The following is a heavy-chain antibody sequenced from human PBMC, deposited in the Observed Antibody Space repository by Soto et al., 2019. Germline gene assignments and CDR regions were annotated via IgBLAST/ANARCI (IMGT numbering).Heavy chain of an antibody. CDR3: AREGMMVRGVIITPFDY. V-gene: IGHV3-21*01. CDR2: ISSSSSYI. D-gene: IGHD3-10*01. Sequence: EVQLVESGGGLVKPGGSLRLSWEASGFTFSSYSMNWVRQAPGKGLEWVSSISSSSSYIYYADSVKGQFTISRDNAKNPLYLQMNSLRAEDTAVYYCAREGMMVRGVIITPFDYWGQGTLVTVSS. J-gene: IGHJ4*02. CDR1: GFTFSSYS.